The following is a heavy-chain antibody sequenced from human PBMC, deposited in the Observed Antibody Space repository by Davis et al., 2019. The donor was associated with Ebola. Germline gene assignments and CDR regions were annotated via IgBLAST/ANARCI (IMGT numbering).Heavy chain of an antibody. CDR2: ISYDGSNK. V-gene: IGHV3-30*18. CDR3: AKVPDRFGELFFYGMDV. D-gene: IGHD3-10*01. J-gene: IGHJ6*02. Sequence: PGGSLRLSCAASGFTFSSYGMHWVRQAPGKGLEWVAVISYDGSNKYYADSVKGRFTISRDNSKNTLYLQMNSLRAEDTAVYYCAKVPDRFGELFFYGMDVWGQGTTVTVSS. CDR1: GFTFSSYG.